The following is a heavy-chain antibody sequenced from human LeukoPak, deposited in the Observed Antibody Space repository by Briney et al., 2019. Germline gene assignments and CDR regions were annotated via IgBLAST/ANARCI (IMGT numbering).Heavy chain of an antibody. Sequence: GGSLRLSCAASGFTFSSYAMSWVRQAPGRGLEWVSAISDSGGSTYYPDSVKGRFTISRDNSKNTLYLQMNSLRAEDTAVYYCAKDSSSWSNWYFDLWGRGTLVTVSS. D-gene: IGHD6-13*01. CDR3: AKDSSSWSNWYFDL. CDR1: GFTFSSYA. CDR2: ISDSGGST. V-gene: IGHV3-23*01. J-gene: IGHJ2*01.